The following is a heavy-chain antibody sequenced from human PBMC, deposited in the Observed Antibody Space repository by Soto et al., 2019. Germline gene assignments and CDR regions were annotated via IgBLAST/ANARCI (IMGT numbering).Heavy chain of an antibody. CDR3: ARRRVAAAATFDY. Sequence: GGSLRLSCAASGFTFSSYWMHWVRQAPGKGLVWVSRINSDGSSTSYADSVKGRFTISRDNAKNTLYLQMNSLRAEDTAVYYCARRRVAAAATFDYWGQGTLVTVSS. CDR1: GFTFSSYW. J-gene: IGHJ4*02. V-gene: IGHV3-74*01. CDR2: INSDGSST. D-gene: IGHD6-13*01.